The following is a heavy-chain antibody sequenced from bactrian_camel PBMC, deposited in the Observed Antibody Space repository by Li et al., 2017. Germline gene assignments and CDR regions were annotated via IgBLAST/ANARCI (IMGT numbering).Heavy chain of an antibody. CDR3: SKCLSGCPAY. V-gene: IGHV3S42*01. CDR1: GYTFSNYA. J-gene: IGHJ4*01. D-gene: IGHD1*01. Sequence: VQLVESGGGLVQPGGSLRLSCAASGYTFSNYAMSWVRQAPGKGLEWVSGISASGDTTTYADPVKGRFAISRDSAKNTLYLHLYSLKTDDTAMYYCSKCLSGCPAYWGRGTQVTVS. CDR2: ISASGDTT.